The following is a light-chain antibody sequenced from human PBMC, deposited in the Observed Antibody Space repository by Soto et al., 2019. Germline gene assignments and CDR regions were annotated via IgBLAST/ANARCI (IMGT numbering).Light chain of an antibody. Sequence: PGERATLSCRASQSVGRNYLAWSQQKPGQAPRLLLHRISTRATGIPDRFSGSGSATDFTLTISRLEPEDFAVYSCQQYDNAPRPFGQGTRVEIK. CDR2: RIS. CDR3: QQYDNAPRP. CDR1: QSVGRNY. V-gene: IGKV3-20*01. J-gene: IGKJ1*01.